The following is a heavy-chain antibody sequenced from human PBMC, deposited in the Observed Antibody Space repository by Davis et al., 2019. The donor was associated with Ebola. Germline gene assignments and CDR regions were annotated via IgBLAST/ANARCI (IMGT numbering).Heavy chain of an antibody. J-gene: IGHJ6*02. D-gene: IGHD3-22*01. Sequence: GESLKISCSASGLPLSTYRMNWVRPAPGKGLEWVSYISCGGATIYYADSVKGRFTVSRDNAKNSLYLQMNSLRDEDTAVYYCARIRYYYDSSGYYYYYYGMDVWGQGTTVTVSS. CDR3: ARIRYYYDSSGYYYYYYGMDV. V-gene: IGHV3-48*02. CDR2: ISCGGATI. CDR1: GLPLSTYR.